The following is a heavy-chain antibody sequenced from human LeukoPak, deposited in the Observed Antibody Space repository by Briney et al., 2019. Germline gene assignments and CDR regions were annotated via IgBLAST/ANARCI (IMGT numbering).Heavy chain of an antibody. J-gene: IGHJ3*02. CDR3: ARDAQVGAVAKHDAFDI. CDR1: GYTFTSYG. V-gene: IGHV1-18*01. Sequence: ASVKVSCKASGYTFTSYGISWVRQAPGQGLEWMGWISAYNGNTNYAQKLQGRVTMTTDTSTSTAYMELRSLRSDDTAVYYCARDAQVGAVAKHDAFDIWGQGTMVTVSS. CDR2: ISAYNGNT. D-gene: IGHD6-19*01.